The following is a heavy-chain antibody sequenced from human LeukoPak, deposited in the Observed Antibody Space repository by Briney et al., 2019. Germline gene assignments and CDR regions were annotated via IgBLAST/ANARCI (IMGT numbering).Heavy chain of an antibody. V-gene: IGHV3-23*01. CDR3: AKDHLYYDFWSGYFRDY. Sequence: GGSLRLSCTASGFTFNNFAMSWVRQAPGKGLEWVSGISGSAVSTFYADSVKGRFTISRDNSKTTLYLHMDSLRVEDTAVYYCAKDHLYYDFWSGYFRDYWGQGTLVTVSS. J-gene: IGHJ4*02. D-gene: IGHD3-3*01. CDR2: ISGSAVST. CDR1: GFTFNNFA.